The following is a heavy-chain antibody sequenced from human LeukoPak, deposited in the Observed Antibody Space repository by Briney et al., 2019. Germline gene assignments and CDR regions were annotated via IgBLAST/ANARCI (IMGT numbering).Heavy chain of an antibody. V-gene: IGHV3-21*01. CDR1: GFTFSSYS. D-gene: IGHD3-16*01. J-gene: IGHJ4*02. CDR3: VREVGRPKTFYFDS. CDR2: ISSSSSYI. Sequence: GGSLRLSCAASGFTFSSYSMNWVRQAPGKGLEWVSSISSSSSYIYYADSVKGRFTISRDNAKNSLYLQMNSLRAEDTAVYYCVREVGRPKTFYFDSWGRGTPVTVSS.